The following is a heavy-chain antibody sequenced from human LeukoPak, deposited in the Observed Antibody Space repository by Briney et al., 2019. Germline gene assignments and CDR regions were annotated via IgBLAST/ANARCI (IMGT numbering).Heavy chain of an antibody. J-gene: IGHJ4*02. CDR1: GYTFTNYA. CDR2: ISGYSGDT. V-gene: IGHV1-18*01. D-gene: IGHD3-9*01. CDR3: ARVGAYDILTGYLYYFDY. Sequence: ASVKVSCKASGYTFTNYAISWLRQAPGQGLHWMGWISGYSGDTNYAQNLQGRATVTTDTSTSTAYMELRSLRSDDTAVYYCARVGAYDILTGYLYYFDYWGQGTLVTVSS.